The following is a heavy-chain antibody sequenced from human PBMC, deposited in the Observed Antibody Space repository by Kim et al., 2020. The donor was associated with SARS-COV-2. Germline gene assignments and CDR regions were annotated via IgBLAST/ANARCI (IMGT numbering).Heavy chain of an antibody. V-gene: IGHV5-51*01. CDR1: GYSFTSYW. CDR3: ARHRSRQLVPHDAFDI. CDR2: IYPGDSDT. D-gene: IGHD6-6*01. J-gene: IGHJ3*02. Sequence: GESLKISCKGSGYSFTSYWIGWVRQMPGKGLEWMGIIYPGDSDTRYSPSFQGQVTISADKSISTAYLQWSSLKASDTAMYYCARHRSRQLVPHDAFDIWGQGTMVTVSS.